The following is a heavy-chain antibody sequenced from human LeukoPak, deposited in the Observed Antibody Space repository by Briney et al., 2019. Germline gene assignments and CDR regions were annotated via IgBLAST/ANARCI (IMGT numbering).Heavy chain of an antibody. V-gene: IGHV3-11*06. D-gene: IGHD6-19*01. Sequence: PGGSLRLSCAASGFTFSDYYMSWIRQAPGKGLEWVSYITSSSSYTNYADSVKGRFTISRDNAKNSLYLQMNSLRAEDTAVYYCARVPRREWLVEGYYFDYWGQGTLVTVSS. CDR2: ITSSSSYT. CDR3: ARVPRREWLVEGYYFDY. CDR1: GFTFSDYY. J-gene: IGHJ4*02.